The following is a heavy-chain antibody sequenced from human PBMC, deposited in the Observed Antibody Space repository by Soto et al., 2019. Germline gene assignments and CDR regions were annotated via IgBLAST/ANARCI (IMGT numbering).Heavy chain of an antibody. CDR3: ARLTYCSGGSCYDPDAFYI. D-gene: IGHD2-15*01. J-gene: IGHJ3*02. Sequence: EEQLVASGGGLVKPGGSLRLSCAASGFTFSGYTMNWVRQPPGKGLEWVSSITSTGTYIYYADSVKGRFAISRDNAKNSLYLQMNSLRAEDTAVYYCARLTYCSGGSCYDPDAFYIWGQGTMVTVSA. CDR1: GFTFSGYT. CDR2: ITSTGTYI. V-gene: IGHV3-21*01.